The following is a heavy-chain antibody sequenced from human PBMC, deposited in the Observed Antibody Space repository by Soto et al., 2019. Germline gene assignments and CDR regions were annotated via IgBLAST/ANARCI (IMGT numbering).Heavy chain of an antibody. D-gene: IGHD4-17*01. CDR3: AKDWGHGAYVLDN. CDR1: GFSFNTFG. J-gene: IGHJ4*02. CDR2: ISDDGRNK. Sequence: QVQLVESGGGVVQPGRSLRLSCAASGFSFNTFGIHWVRQAPGKGLEWVALISDDGRNKYFADSVKGRFTISRDNSNNTLYLQMNSLSAEDTAVYYCAKDWGHGAYVLDNWGQGTLVIVSS. V-gene: IGHV3-30*18.